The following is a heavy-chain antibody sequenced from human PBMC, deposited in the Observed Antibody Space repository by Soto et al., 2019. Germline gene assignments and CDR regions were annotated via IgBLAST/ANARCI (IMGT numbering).Heavy chain of an antibody. CDR2: IIPILGSA. Sequence: VQLVQSGAEVKRPGSSVKVSCKASGGTIISHAISWVRQAPGQGLEWMGGIIPILGSANYAQKFQDRLTIIADASTGTTYMELSSLRSDDAAVYYCASRERVDAFDVWGQGTLVTGSS. V-gene: IGHV1-69*01. J-gene: IGHJ3*01. D-gene: IGHD1-26*01. CDR1: GGTIISHA. CDR3: ASRERVDAFDV.